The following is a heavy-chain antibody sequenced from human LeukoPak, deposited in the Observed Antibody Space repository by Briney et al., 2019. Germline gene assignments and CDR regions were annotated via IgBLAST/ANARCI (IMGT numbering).Heavy chain of an antibody. CDR1: GGSISSGDYY. Sequence: SETLSLTCIVSGGSISSGDYYWSWIRQPPGKGLVWIGYIYYSGSTYYNPSLKSRVTISVDTSKNQFSLKLSSVTAADTAVYYCARASDKMNWFDPWGQGTLVTVSS. V-gene: IGHV4-30-4*01. CDR2: IYYSGST. CDR3: ARASDKMNWFDP. J-gene: IGHJ5*02. D-gene: IGHD3-10*01.